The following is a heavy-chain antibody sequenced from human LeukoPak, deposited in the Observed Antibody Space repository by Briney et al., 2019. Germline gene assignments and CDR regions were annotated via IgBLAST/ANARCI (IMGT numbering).Heavy chain of an antibody. D-gene: IGHD2-8*01. V-gene: IGHV5-10-1*01. CDR3: ARGGSKVSKEFTND. CDR1: GYSFTNYW. J-gene: IGHJ1*01. CDR2: VAPSGCYT. Sequence: WESPKTPCRSSGYSFTNYWINWGRQIPGTGLEGMGGVAPSGCYTKSRPSLDGHVTISIDKSISTAFLQWNRLRASDRAMYFCARGGSKVSKEFTNDWGQGTQVAVSS.